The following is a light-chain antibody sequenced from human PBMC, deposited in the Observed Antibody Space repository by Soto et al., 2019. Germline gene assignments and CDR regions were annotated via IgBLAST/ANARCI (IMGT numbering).Light chain of an antibody. CDR3: LLYYGAAQV. CDR2: TTS. Sequence: QAVVTQEPSLTVSPGRTVTLTCASNTGAVTSGHYPNWFQQKPGQAPMSLIYTTSSKHSWTPARFSGSLLGDKAALTLSGVQPEDEAEYYCLLYYGAAQVFGGGTKLTVL. J-gene: IGLJ3*02. CDR1: TGAVTSGHY. V-gene: IGLV7-43*01.